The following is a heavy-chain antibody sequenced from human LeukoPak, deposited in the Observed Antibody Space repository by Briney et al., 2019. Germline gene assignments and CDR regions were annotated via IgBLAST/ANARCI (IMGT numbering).Heavy chain of an antibody. CDR3: AKDRITIFGVVKTPSYPYY. D-gene: IGHD3-3*01. Sequence: GGSLRLSCAASGFTFSSYAMSWVRQAPGKGLEWVSAISGSGGSTYYADSVKGRFTISRDNSKNTLYLQMNSLRAEDTAVYYCAKDRITIFGVVKTPSYPYYWGQGTLVTVSS. CDR1: GFTFSSYA. J-gene: IGHJ4*02. V-gene: IGHV3-23*01. CDR2: ISGSGGST.